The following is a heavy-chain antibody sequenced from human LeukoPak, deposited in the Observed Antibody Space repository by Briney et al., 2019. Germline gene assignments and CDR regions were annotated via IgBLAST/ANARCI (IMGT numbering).Heavy chain of an antibody. J-gene: IGHJ3*02. Sequence: PGRSLRLSCAASGFTFSSYGMHWVRQAPGKGLEWVAVISYDGSNKYYADSVKGRFTIPRDNSKNTLYLQMNSLRAEDTAVYYCAKLYEGYYDSSGYPPNGAFDIWGQGTMVTVSS. CDR3: AKLYEGYYDSSGYPPNGAFDI. CDR1: GFTFSSYG. V-gene: IGHV3-30*18. D-gene: IGHD3-22*01. CDR2: ISYDGSNK.